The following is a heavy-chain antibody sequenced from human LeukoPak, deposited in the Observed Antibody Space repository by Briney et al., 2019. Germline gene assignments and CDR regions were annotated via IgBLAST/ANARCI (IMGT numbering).Heavy chain of an antibody. Sequence: PGGSLRLSCAASGFTFSNACMTWVRQAPGKGLEWVGRIKSKTDGGTTDYAAPVKGRFTISRDDSKNTLYLQMNSLKTEDTAVYYCTTTKMITFGGVIVRYYFDYWGQGTLVTVSS. CDR3: TTTKMITFGGVIVRYYFDY. J-gene: IGHJ4*02. CDR1: GFTFSNAC. D-gene: IGHD3-16*02. V-gene: IGHV3-15*01. CDR2: IKSKTDGGTT.